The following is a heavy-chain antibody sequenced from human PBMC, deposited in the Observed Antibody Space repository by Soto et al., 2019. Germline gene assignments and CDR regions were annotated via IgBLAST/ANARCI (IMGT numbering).Heavy chain of an antibody. CDR1: GFTVSSNY. CDR3: ARWLAEYSSRAFDI. CDR2: IYSGGST. J-gene: IGHJ3*02. V-gene: IGHV3-66*01. Sequence: GGSLRLSCAASGFTVSSNYMSWVRQAPGKGLEWVSVIYSGGSTYYADSVKGRFTISRDNSKNTLYLQMNSLRAEDTAVYYCARWLAEYSSRAFDIWGQGTMVTVSS. D-gene: IGHD6-13*01.